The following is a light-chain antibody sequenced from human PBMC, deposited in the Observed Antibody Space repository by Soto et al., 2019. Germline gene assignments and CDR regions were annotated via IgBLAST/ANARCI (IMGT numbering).Light chain of an antibody. V-gene: IGLV2-14*01. CDR1: SSDIGGYNY. CDR2: DVN. Sequence: QSVLTQPASVSGSPGQSITISCTGSSSDIGGYNYVSWYQHHPGKAPKLLIYDVNDRPSGVSNRFSGSKSGNTASLTISGLQAEDEADYYCSSYTISSTLVFGTGTKLTVL. J-gene: IGLJ1*01. CDR3: SSYTISSTLV.